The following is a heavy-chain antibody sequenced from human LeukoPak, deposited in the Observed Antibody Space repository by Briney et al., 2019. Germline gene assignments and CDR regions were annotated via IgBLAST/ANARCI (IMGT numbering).Heavy chain of an antibody. Sequence: GGSLRLSCAASGFTFSDYAMTWVRQAPGKGLEWVSGISDSGSKTYYADSVQGRFTISRDNSKNSLFLQMNSQRAEDTAVYYCGKEEFGELVIGYWGQGILVTVTS. CDR3: GKEEFGELVIGY. CDR2: ISDSGSKT. J-gene: IGHJ4*02. CDR1: GFTFSDYA. V-gene: IGHV3-23*01. D-gene: IGHD3-10*01.